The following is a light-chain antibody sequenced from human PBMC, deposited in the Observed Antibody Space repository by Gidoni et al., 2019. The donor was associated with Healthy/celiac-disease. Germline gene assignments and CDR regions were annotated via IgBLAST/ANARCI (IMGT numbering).Light chain of an antibody. CDR2: WAS. V-gene: IGKV4-1*01. J-gene: IGKJ4*01. Sequence: DIVMTKSPDSLAGSLGERATINCKSSQSVLYSSNNKNYLAWYQQKPGQPPKLLIYWASTRESGVPDRFSGSGSGTDFTLTISSLQAEDVALYYCQQYYSTPPTFGGGTKVEIK. CDR1: QSVLYSSNNKNY. CDR3: QQYYSTPPT.